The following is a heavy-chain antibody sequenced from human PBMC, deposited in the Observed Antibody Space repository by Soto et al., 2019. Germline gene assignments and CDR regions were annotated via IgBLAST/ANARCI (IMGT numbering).Heavy chain of an antibody. CDR1: GGSISSSSYY. V-gene: IGHV4-39*02. J-gene: IGHJ6*02. Sequence: QLQLQESGPGLVKPSETLSLTCTVSGGSISSSSYYWGWIRQPPGKGLEWIGSIYYSGSTYYNPSIKSRVTISVDTSKNQFSLKLSSVTAADTAVYYCVRDGSASVAVVLPDYYYGMDVWGQGTTVTVSS. CDR2: IYYSGST. D-gene: IGHD6-19*01. CDR3: VRDGSASVAVVLPDYYYGMDV.